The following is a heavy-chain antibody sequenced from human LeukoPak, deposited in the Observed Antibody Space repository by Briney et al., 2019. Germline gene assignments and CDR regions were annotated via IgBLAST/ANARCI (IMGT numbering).Heavy chain of an antibody. CDR3: ARAVFPYSSSPLTYYFDY. J-gene: IGHJ4*02. D-gene: IGHD6-6*01. Sequence: SETLSLTCTVSGGSISSSSYYWGWIRQPPGKGLEWIGSIYYSGSTYYNPSLKSRVTISVDTSKNQFSLKLSSVIAADTAVYYCARAVFPYSSSPLTYYFDYWGQGTLVTVSS. CDR2: IYYSGST. V-gene: IGHV4-39*07. CDR1: GGSISSSSYY.